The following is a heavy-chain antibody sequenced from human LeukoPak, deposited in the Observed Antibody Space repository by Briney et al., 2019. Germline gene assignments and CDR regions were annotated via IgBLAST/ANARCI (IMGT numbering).Heavy chain of an antibody. V-gene: IGHV4-39*02. J-gene: IGHJ4*02. CDR2: IYYSGST. CDR3: ARGFRWDSGGSRRDRSGWAHFDY. CDR1: GGSISSSSYY. D-gene: IGHD2-15*01. Sequence: SETLSLTCTVSGGSISSSSYYWGWIRQPPGKGLEWIGSIYYSGSTYYNPSLKSRVTISVDTSKEDFSLKLSSVTAADTAVYYCARGFRWDSGGSRRDRSGWAHFDYWGQGTLVTVSS.